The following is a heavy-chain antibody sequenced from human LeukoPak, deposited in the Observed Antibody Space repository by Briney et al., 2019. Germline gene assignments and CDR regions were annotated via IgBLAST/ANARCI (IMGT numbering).Heavy chain of an antibody. CDR2: IKEDGSEK. V-gene: IGHV3-7*01. J-gene: IGHJ4*02. CDR3: ARDSGSYRIFDY. D-gene: IGHD1-26*01. CDR1: GFTFSSYW. Sequence: GGSLRLSCEASGFTFSSYWMSWVRQAPGKGLEWVANIKEDGSEKYYVDSVKGRFTISRDNAKDSLCLQMSSPRAEDTAVYYCARDSGSYRIFDYWGQGTLVTVSS.